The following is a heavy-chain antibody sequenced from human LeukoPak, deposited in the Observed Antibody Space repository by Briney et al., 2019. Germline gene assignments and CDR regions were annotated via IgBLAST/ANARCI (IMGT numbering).Heavy chain of an antibody. CDR2: IYYSGST. CDR3: ARLRQDQQLGYYYYYYMDV. J-gene: IGHJ6*03. V-gene: IGHV4-59*08. D-gene: IGHD6-13*01. Sequence: SETLSLTCTVSGGSISSYYWSWIRQPPGKGLEWIGYIYYSGSTNYNPSLKSRVTISVDTSKNQFSLKLSSVTAADTAVYYCARLRQDQQLGYYYYYYMDVWGKGTTVTISS. CDR1: GGSISSYY.